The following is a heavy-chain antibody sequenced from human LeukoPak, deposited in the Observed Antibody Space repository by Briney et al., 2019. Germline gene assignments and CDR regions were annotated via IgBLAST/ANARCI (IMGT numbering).Heavy chain of an antibody. CDR3: ASLPSPYYDDDASDI. J-gene: IGHJ3*02. V-gene: IGHV3-7*01. CDR1: GFTFSSYW. D-gene: IGHD3-3*01. CDR2: IKQDGSEK. Sequence: GGSLRLSCAASGFTFSSYWMSWVRQAPGKGLEWVANIKQDGSEKYYVDSVKGRFTISRDNAKNSLYLQMNSLRAEDTAVYYCASLPSPYYDDDASDIWGQGTMVTVSS.